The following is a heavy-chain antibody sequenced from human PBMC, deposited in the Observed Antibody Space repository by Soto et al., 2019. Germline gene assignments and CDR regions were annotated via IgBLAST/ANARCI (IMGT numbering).Heavy chain of an antibody. CDR1: GGSISSYY. D-gene: IGHD3-22*01. V-gene: IGHV4-59*01. CDR2: IYYSGST. J-gene: IGHJ5*02. CDR3: ARAGYYYDSSGQSGWFDP. Sequence: ETLSLTCTVSGGSISSYYWSWIRQPPGKGLEWIGYIYYSGSTNYNPSLKSRVTISVDTSKNQFSLKLSSVTAADTAVYYCARAGYYYDSSGQSGWFDPRGQGTLVTVSS.